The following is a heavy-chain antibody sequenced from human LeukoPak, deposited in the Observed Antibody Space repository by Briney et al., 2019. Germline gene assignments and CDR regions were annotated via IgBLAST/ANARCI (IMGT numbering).Heavy chain of an antibody. J-gene: IGHJ4*02. CDR3: ARLGGPADPLDY. Sequence: SETLSLTCAVSGYSISSGYYWGWIRQPPGKGLEWIGSIYHSGSTYYNPSLKSRVTISVDTSKNQFSLKLSSVTAADTAVYYCARLGGPADPLDYWGQGTLVTVSS. CDR1: GYSISSGYY. V-gene: IGHV4-38-2*01. D-gene: IGHD1-26*01. CDR2: IYHSGST.